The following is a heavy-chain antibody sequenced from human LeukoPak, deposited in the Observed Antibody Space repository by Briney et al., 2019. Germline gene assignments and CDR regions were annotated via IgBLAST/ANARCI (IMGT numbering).Heavy chain of an antibody. D-gene: IGHD6-13*01. J-gene: IGHJ4*02. CDR1: GNTLTGYY. Sequence: ASVNVSCKSSGNTLTGYYIHWVRQAPGQGLGWMGSIIPYSGGTNYAQKFQGRVTMTRDTSITTAYMEVHRLTSDDTAVYYCARGDSSSWHLDYWGQGSLVTVSS. CDR2: IIPYSGGT. V-gene: IGHV1-2*02. CDR3: ARGDSSSWHLDY.